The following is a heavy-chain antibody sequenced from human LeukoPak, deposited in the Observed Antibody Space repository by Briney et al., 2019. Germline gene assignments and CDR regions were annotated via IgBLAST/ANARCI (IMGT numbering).Heavy chain of an antibody. CDR2: ISSSSNNI. V-gene: IGHV3-21*01. D-gene: IGHD2-21*01. CDR3: ARELFRRVGTSFGLCFGY. CDR1: GFTFSSYS. J-gene: IGHJ4*02. Sequence: GGSLRLSCAASGFTFSSYSMNWVRQAPGKGLEWVSSISSSSNNIYYADAVKGRFTISRDNAKNSLYLQMNSLRAEDTAVYYCARELFRRVGTSFGLCFGYWGQGILVTVSS.